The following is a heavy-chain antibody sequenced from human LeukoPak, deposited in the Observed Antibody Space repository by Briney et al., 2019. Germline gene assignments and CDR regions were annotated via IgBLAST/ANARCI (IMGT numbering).Heavy chain of an antibody. CDR3: ARDIGGPGY. CDR2: ISHSGRT. V-gene: IGHV4-34*01. CDR1: GGSISSYY. Sequence: SETLSLTCTVSGGSISSYYWSWIRQPPGKGLEWIGEISHSGRTIYHPSLTSRVTISVDTSKNQFSLKLNSVTAADTAMYYCARDIGGPGYWGQGTLVTVSS. J-gene: IGHJ4*02. D-gene: IGHD3-16*01.